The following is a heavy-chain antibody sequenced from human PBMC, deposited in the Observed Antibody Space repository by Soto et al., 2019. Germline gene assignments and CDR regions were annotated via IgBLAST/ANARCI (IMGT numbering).Heavy chain of an antibody. CDR2: INPANDNT. Sequence: QVQLVQSGAEVKKPGASVKVSCEASGYTFTEYTLHWVRQAPGQRLEWMGWINPANDNTKYSQNFQGRVSITWDTSASTAYLELSNLRSEDTAVYYCARGFLSGFWEYYFDYWGQGTLVTVSS. D-gene: IGHD3-3*01. V-gene: IGHV1-3*01. CDR1: GYTFTEYT. CDR3: ARGFLSGFWEYYFDY. J-gene: IGHJ4*02.